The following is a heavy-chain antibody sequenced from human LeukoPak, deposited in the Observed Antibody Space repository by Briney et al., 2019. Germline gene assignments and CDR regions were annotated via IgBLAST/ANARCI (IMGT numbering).Heavy chain of an antibody. Sequence: SVKVSCKASGGTFSSYAISWVRQAPGQGLEWMGRIIPIFGTANYAQKFRGRVTITTDESTSTAYMELSSLRSEDTAVYYCAAPQNMVRGVTQPDAFDIWGQGTMVTVSS. CDR1: GGTFSSYA. J-gene: IGHJ3*02. V-gene: IGHV1-69*05. CDR3: AAPQNMVRGVTQPDAFDI. D-gene: IGHD3-10*01. CDR2: IIPIFGTA.